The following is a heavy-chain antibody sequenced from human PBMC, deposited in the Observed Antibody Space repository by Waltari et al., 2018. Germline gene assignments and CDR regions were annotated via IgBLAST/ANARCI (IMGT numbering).Heavy chain of an antibody. CDR3: ARRATYDSSGRHPFDY. CDR2: IYYSGTT. CDR1: GGSIRSRTCY. Sequence: QLQLQESGPGLVKPSEALSLTCTVSGGSIRSRTCYWDWFRQSPGTDLDLIGSIYYSGTTYYNPSLKSRVTISVDTSKNQFSLGLRSVTAADTAVYYCARRATYDSSGRHPFDYWGQGTLVTVSS. V-gene: IGHV4-39*01. D-gene: IGHD3-22*01. J-gene: IGHJ4*02.